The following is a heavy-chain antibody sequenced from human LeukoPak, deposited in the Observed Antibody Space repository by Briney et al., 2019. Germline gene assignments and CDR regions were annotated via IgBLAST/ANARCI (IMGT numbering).Heavy chain of an antibody. CDR2: ISGSGGST. V-gene: IGHV3-23*01. J-gene: IGHJ4*02. D-gene: IGHD6-19*01. Sequence: GGSLRLSCAASGFTFSSYAMSWVRRAPGKGLEWVSAISGSGGSTYYADSVKGRFTISRDNSKNTLYLQMNSLRAEDTAVYYCAKAPIAVAKEYYFDYWGQGTLVTVSS. CDR1: GFTFSSYA. CDR3: AKAPIAVAKEYYFDY.